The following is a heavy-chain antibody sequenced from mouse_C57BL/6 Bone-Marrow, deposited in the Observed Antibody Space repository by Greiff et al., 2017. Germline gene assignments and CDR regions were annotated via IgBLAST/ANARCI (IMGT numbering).Heavy chain of an antibody. Sequence: DVQLQESGAELVRPGASVKLSCTASGFNIKDDYMHWVKQRPEQGLEWIGWFDPKNGDTEYASKFQGKATITADISSNTAYLQLSSLTSEDTAVYYCTTLDSAGYPFAYWGQGTLVTVSA. CDR1: GFNIKDDY. J-gene: IGHJ3*01. CDR2: FDPKNGDT. V-gene: IGHV14-4*01. D-gene: IGHD3-2*02. CDR3: TTLDSAGYPFAY.